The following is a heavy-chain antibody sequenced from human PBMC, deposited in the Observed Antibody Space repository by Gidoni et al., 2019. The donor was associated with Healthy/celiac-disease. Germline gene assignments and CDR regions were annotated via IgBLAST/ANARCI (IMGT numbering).Heavy chain of an antibody. Sequence: QVQLVESGGGVVQPGRSLRLSCAASGFTFSSYGMHWVRQAPGKGLEWVAVISYDGSNKYYADSVKGRFTISRDNSKNTLYLQMNSLRAEDTAVYYCAKESRTGLDYWGQGTLVTVSS. CDR1: GFTFSSYG. CDR3: AKESRTGLDY. V-gene: IGHV3-30*18. CDR2: ISYDGSNK. J-gene: IGHJ4*02. D-gene: IGHD1-1*01.